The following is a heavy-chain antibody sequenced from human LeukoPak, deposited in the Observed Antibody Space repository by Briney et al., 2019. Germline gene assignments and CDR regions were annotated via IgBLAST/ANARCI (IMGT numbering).Heavy chain of an antibody. Sequence: SVKVSCKASGGTFSSYAIRWVRQAPGQGLEWMGGIIPIFGTANYAQKFQGRVTITADESTSTAYMELSSLRSEDTAVYYCARSNAAAGTNNWFDPWGQGTLVTVSS. CDR1: GGTFSSYA. D-gene: IGHD6-13*01. CDR2: IIPIFGTA. J-gene: IGHJ5*02. CDR3: ARSNAAAGTNNWFDP. V-gene: IGHV1-69*13.